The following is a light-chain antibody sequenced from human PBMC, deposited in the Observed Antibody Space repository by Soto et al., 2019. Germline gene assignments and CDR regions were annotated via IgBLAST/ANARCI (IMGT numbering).Light chain of an antibody. V-gene: IGLV2-23*02. J-gene: IGLJ1*01. CDR3: CSYAGNSSAYV. CDR1: SSDVGSYNV. CDR2: EVS. Sequence: QSALAQPASVSGFPGQSITISCTGTSSDVGSYNVVSWYQQHPGKAPKLLIYEVSKRPSGVSDRFSGSKSGNTASLTISGLQAEDEADYHCCSYAGNSSAYVFGTGTKVTVL.